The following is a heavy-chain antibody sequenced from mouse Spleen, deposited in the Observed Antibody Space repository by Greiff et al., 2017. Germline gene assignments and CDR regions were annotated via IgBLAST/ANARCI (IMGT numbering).Heavy chain of an antibody. D-gene: IGHD1-1*01. CDR2: ISYDGSN. J-gene: IGHJ1*01. CDR1: GYSITSGYY. CDR3: ARGGGSSFWYFDV. Sequence: EVKLLESGPGLVKPSQSLSLTCSVTGYSITSGYYWNWIRQGPGNKLEWMGYISYDGSNNYNPSLKNRISITRDTSKNQFFLKLNSVTTEDTATYYCARGGGSSFWYFDVWGAGTTVTVSS. V-gene: IGHV3-6*01.